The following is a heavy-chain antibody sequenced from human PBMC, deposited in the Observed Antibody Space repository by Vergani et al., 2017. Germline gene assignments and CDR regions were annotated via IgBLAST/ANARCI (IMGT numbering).Heavy chain of an antibody. V-gene: IGHV1-69*01. CDR2: IIPIFGTA. CDR3: ARTSGHCSGGSCYSFDY. J-gene: IGHJ4*02. Sequence: QVQLVQSGAEVKKPRSSVKVSCKASGGTFSSYAISWVRQAPGQGLEWMGGIIPIFGTANYAQKFQGRVTITADESTSTAYMELSSLRSEDTAVYYCARTSGHCSGGSCYSFDYWGQGTLVTVSS. CDR1: GGTFSSYA. D-gene: IGHD2-15*01.